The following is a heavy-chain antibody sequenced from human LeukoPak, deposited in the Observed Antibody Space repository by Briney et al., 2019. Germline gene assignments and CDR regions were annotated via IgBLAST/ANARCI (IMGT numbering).Heavy chain of an antibody. V-gene: IGHV4-39*07. CDR3: ARGKTYYYGSGSYCDY. CDR2: INHSGST. D-gene: IGHD3-10*01. CDR1: GGSISSSSYY. Sequence: SETLSLTCTVSGGSISSSSYYWSWIRQPPGKGLEWIGEINHSGSTNYNPSLKSRVTISVDTSKNQFSLKLSSVTAADTAVYYCARGKTYYYGSGSYCDYWGQGTLVTVSS. J-gene: IGHJ4*02.